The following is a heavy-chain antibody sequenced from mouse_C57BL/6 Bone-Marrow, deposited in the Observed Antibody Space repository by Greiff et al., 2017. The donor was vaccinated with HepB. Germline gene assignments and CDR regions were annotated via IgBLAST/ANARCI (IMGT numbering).Heavy chain of an antibody. CDR3: ARDYYGSSKDYFDY. CDR1: GFTFSSYA. V-gene: IGHV5-4*01. J-gene: IGHJ2*01. D-gene: IGHD1-1*01. Sequence: EVKLMESGGGLVKPGGSLKLSCAASGFTFSSYAMSWVRQTPEKRLEWVATISDGGSYTYYPDNVKGRFTISRDNAKNNLYLQMSHLKSEDTAMYYCARDYYGSSKDYFDYWGQGTTLTVSS. CDR2: ISDGGSYT.